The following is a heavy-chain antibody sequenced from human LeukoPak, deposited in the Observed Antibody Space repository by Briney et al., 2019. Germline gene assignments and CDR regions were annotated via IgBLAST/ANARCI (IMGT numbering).Heavy chain of an antibody. CDR1: GGSISSYY. V-gene: IGHV4-59*01. Sequence: PSETLSLTCTVSGGSISSYYWSWIRQPPGKGLEWIGYIYYSGSTNYNPSLKSRVTISVDTSKNQFSLKLSSVTAADTAVYYCARGGRDGYNLYYFDYGGQGTRVTVSS. J-gene: IGHJ4*02. CDR3: ARGGRDGYNLYYFDY. CDR2: IYYSGST. D-gene: IGHD5-24*01.